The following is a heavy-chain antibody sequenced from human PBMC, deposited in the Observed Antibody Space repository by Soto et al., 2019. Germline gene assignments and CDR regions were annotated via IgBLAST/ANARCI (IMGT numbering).Heavy chain of an antibody. CDR3: ARDDRAVLAVAGQTENWFDP. V-gene: IGHV4-38-2*02. J-gene: IGHJ5*02. Sequence: SETLSLTCTVSGYSISSGYYWGWIRQPPGKGLEWIGSIYHSGSTYYNPSLKSRVTISVDTSKNQFSLKLSSVTAADTAVYYCARDDRAVLAVAGQTENWFDPWGQGTLVTVSS. CDR1: GYSISSGYY. D-gene: IGHD6-19*01. CDR2: IYHSGST.